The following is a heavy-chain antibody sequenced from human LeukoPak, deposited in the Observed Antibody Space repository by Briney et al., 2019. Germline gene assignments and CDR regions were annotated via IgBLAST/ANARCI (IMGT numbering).Heavy chain of an antibody. CDR3: ARDTYTSGWYAGWNY. CDR2: ISYDGSNK. D-gene: IGHD6-19*01. J-gene: IGHJ4*02. Sequence: GGSLRLPCAASGFTFSSYAMHWVRQAPGKGLEWVAVISYDGSNKYYADSVKGRFTISRDNSKNTLYLQMNSLRAEDTAVYYCARDTYTSGWYAGWNYWGQGTLVTVSS. CDR1: GFTFSSYA. V-gene: IGHV3-30*04.